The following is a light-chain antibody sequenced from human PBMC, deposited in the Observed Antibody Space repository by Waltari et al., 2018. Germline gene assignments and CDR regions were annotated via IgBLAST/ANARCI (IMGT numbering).Light chain of an antibody. J-gene: IGLJ3*02. Sequence: QSALTQPRSVSGSPGQSVTLSCTGTSSDVGGYNYVSWYQHHPGKAPKLSIYDVTKRPSGVPDRFSASKSDNTASLTISGLQAEDEADYYCCSYAGSITFWVFGGGTKLTVL. V-gene: IGLV2-11*01. CDR1: SSDVGGYNY. CDR2: DVT. CDR3: CSYAGSITFWV.